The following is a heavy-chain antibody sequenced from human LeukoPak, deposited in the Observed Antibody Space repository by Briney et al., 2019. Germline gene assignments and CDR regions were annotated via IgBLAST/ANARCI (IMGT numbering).Heavy chain of an antibody. J-gene: IGHJ4*02. CDR2: ISDSGSA. CDR3: ARQGRAGTTFDY. Sequence: SETLSLTCTVSGSSMSSDYYWGWIRQPPGKGLEWIGSISDSGSAYYNPSLKSRVTISVDTSKNQFSLKLSSVTAADTAVYYCARQGRAGTTFDYWGQGSLVTVSS. D-gene: IGHD6-19*01. V-gene: IGHV4-38-2*02. CDR1: GSSMSSDYY.